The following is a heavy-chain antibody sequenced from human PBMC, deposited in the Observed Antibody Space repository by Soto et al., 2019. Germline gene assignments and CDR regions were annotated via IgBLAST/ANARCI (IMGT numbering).Heavy chain of an antibody. CDR3: GMRVYDSGTGPHFQYSFYS. CDR2: IDPSDSQT. D-gene: IGHD2-8*01. CDR1: GYSFAGYW. J-gene: IGHJ4*02. V-gene: IGHV5-10-1*01. Sequence: GESLKISWKGSGYSFAGYWITWVRQKPGKGLEWMGRIDPSDSQTYYSPSFRGHVTISATKSITTVFLQWSSLRASDTAMYYCGMRVYDSGTGPHFQYSFYSWDQRPPVPVSS.